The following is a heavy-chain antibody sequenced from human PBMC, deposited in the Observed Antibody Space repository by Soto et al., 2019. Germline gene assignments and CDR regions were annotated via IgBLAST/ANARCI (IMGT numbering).Heavy chain of an antibody. CDR3: VPTPEGQPSDY. CDR1: GFTFSSYG. CDR2: IRGRGDST. V-gene: IGHV3-23*01. Sequence: EVQLLESGGGLVQPGGSLRLSCASSGFTFSSYGMSWVRQAPGKGLEWVSTIRGRGDSTYYADSVKGRFTISRDNSKNTLYLQMNSLRAEDTATYYCVPTPEGQPSDYWGQGTLVTVSS. J-gene: IGHJ4*02. D-gene: IGHD2-2*01.